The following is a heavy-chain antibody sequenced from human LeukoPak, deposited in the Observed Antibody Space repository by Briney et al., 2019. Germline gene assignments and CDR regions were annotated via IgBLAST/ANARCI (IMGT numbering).Heavy chain of an antibody. CDR1: GYTFTSYG. Sequence: GASVKVSCKTSGYTFTSYGISWVRQAPGHGLGWMGWISTYNGNTNYAQNLQGRVIMTTDTSTSTAYMELRSMRSDDTAVYYCARDTYNSGWCSVYWGQGTLVTVSS. J-gene: IGHJ4*02. V-gene: IGHV1-18*01. CDR2: ISTYNGNT. D-gene: IGHD6-19*01. CDR3: ARDTYNSGWCSVY.